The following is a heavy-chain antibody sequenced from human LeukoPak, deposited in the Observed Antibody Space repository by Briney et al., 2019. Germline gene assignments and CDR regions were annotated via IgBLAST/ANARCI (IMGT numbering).Heavy chain of an antibody. Sequence: ASVKVSCKASGYTFSDYYMHWVRPAAGQGLEWMGWINPESGGTKYAQKFQDRVTMTSDASISTAYMDLSRLRSDDTAVYYCARDHLLFRQPPNWFDPWGQGTLVTVSS. CDR1: GYTFSDYY. V-gene: IGHV1-2*02. CDR3: ARDHLLFRQPPNWFDP. D-gene: IGHD1-14*01. J-gene: IGHJ5*02. CDR2: INPESGGT.